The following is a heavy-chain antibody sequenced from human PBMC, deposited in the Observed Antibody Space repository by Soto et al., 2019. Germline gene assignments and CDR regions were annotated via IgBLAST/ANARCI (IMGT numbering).Heavy chain of an antibody. Sequence: SETLSLTCSVSGGSISSGYYYWSWIRQPPGKGLEWIGNIYYSGSTNYNPSLKSRVTISVDTSKNQFSLKLSSVTAADTAVYYCARVITIFGVAKVMDVWGQGTTVTVSS. D-gene: IGHD3-3*01. CDR2: IYYSGST. CDR1: GGSISSGYYY. V-gene: IGHV4-61*01. CDR3: ARVITIFGVAKVMDV. J-gene: IGHJ6*02.